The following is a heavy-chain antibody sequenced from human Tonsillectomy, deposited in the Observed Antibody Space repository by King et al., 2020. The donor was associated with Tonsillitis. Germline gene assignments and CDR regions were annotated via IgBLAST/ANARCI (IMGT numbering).Heavy chain of an antibody. D-gene: IGHD3-10*01. Sequence: QLVQSGGVSVQPGRSLRLSCTASGFTFGDYAMNWVRQAPGKGLEWVGFIRSKAYGGTTEYTASVKGRFTISRDDSKSIAYLQMNSLISEDTAVYYCTRGAGGLTKRNPGKDGWGQGTLVTVSA. J-gene: IGHJ4*02. CDR1: GFTFGDYA. CDR2: IRSKAYGGTT. CDR3: TRGAGGLTKRNPGKDG. V-gene: IGHV3-49*04.